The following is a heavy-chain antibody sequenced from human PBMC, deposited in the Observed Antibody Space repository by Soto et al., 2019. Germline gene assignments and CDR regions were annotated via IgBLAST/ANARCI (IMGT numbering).Heavy chain of an antibody. CDR3: ERDPRCSSTSCYTVGWFDP. D-gene: IGHD2-2*02. V-gene: IGHV1-18*01. CDR2: ISAYNGNT. CDR1: GYTFTSYG. J-gene: IGHJ5*02. Sequence: SVKVSFKASGYTFTSYGISWVRQAPVQGLEWMGWISAYNGNTNYAQKLQGRVTMTTDTSTSTAYMELRSLRSDDTAVYYCERDPRCSSTSCYTVGWFDPWGQGTLVTVYS.